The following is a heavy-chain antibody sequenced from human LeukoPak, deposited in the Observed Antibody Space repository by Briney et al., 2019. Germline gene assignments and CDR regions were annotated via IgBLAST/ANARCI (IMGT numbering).Heavy chain of an antibody. D-gene: IGHD1-26*01. CDR2: IYYSGST. J-gene: IGHJ4*02. Sequence: SETLSLTCTVSGGSISSSSYYWGWIRQPPGKGLEWIGSIYYSGSTYYNPSLKSRVTISVDTSKNQFSLKLSSVTAADTAVYYCARLSGGSYNDYWGQGTLVTVSS. CDR1: GGSISSSSYY. CDR3: ARLSGGSYNDY. V-gene: IGHV4-39*01.